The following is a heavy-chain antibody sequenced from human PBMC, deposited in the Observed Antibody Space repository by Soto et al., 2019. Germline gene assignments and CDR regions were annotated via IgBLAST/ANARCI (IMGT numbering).Heavy chain of an antibody. CDR3: ARQRTTVVTQAYFDH. CDR1: GESISISSYY. Sequence: ETLSLTCIVSGESISISSYYWGLIRQPPGKGLEWIGSIYYSGRTYYNPSFKSRVTISIDTSKNQFSLKLSSVTATDTAVYYCARQRTTVVTQAYFDHWGQGALVTVSS. CDR2: IYYSGRT. V-gene: IGHV4-39*01. D-gene: IGHD2-21*02. J-gene: IGHJ4*02.